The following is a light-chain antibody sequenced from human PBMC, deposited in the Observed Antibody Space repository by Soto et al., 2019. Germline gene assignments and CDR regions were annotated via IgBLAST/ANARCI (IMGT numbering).Light chain of an antibody. CDR3: QQYDSSPRT. Sequence: ENVLTQSPGTLSLSPGERATLSCRAIQSVSSYSLAWYRQKPGQAPRLVMYGTSNRATGIPDRFSGSGSGTDFTLTISRLEPEDFAVYYCQQYDSSPRTFGQGTKVDIK. V-gene: IGKV3-20*01. CDR2: GTS. J-gene: IGKJ1*01. CDR1: QSVSSYS.